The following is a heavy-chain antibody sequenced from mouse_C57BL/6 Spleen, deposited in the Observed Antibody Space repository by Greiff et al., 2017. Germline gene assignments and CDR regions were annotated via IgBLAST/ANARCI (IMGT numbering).Heavy chain of an antibody. J-gene: IGHJ4*01. Sequence: VQLQQPGAELVRPGSSVKLSCKASGYTFTSYWMHWVKQRPIQGLEWIGNIDPSDSETHYNQKFKDKATLTVDKSSSTAYMQLSSLTSEDSAVYYCARWQTAQATGYAMDYWGQGTSVTVSS. V-gene: IGHV1-52*01. D-gene: IGHD3-2*02. CDR2: IDPSDSET. CDR1: GYTFTSYW. CDR3: ARWQTAQATGYAMDY.